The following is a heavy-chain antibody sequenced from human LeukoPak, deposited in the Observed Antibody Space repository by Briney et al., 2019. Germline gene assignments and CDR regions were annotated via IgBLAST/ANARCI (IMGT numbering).Heavy chain of an antibody. V-gene: IGHV5-51*01. CDR3: ARRKYCSSTSCPFDY. CDR1: GYSFTSFW. CDR2: IYPGDSDA. D-gene: IGHD2-2*01. J-gene: IGHJ4*02. Sequence: GESLKISCKGSGYSFTSFWIGWVRQMPGTGLEWRGIIYPGDSDARYSPSFQGRVTISADKSISTAYLQWNSLKASDTAMYYCARRKYCSSTSCPFDYWGQGTLVTVSS.